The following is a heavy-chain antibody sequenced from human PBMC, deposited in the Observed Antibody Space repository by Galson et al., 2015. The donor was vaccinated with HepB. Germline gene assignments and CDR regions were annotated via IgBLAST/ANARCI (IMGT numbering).Heavy chain of an antibody. CDR1: GYTFTSYY. CDR3: AICRPYGSGSLPGGYYYYGMDV. V-gene: IGHV1-46*01. J-gene: IGHJ6*02. CDR2: INPSGGST. D-gene: IGHD3-10*01. Sequence: SVKVSCKASGYTFTSYYMHWVRQAPGQGLEWMGIINPSGGSTSYAQKFQGRVTMTRDTSTSTVYMELSSLRSEDTAVYYCAICRPYGSGSLPGGYYYYGMDVWGQGTTVTVSS.